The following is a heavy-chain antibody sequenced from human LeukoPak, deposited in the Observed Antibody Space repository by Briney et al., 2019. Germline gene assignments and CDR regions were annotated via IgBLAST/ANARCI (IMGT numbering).Heavy chain of an antibody. CDR3: ARTALLYESYYYYMDV. V-gene: IGHV3-48*01. Sequence: GGSLRLSCAASGFTFSSYSMNWVRQAPGKGLEWVSYISSSSSTIYYADSVKGRFTISRDNAKNSLYLQMNSLRAEDTAVYYCARTALLYESYYYYMDVWGKGTTVTVSS. CDR2: ISSSSSTI. D-gene: IGHD3-10*01. CDR1: GFTFSSYS. J-gene: IGHJ6*03.